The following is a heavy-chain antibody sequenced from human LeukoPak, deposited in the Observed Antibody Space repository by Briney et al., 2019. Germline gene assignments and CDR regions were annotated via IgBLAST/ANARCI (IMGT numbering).Heavy chain of an antibody. V-gene: IGHV3-21*01. D-gene: IGHD2/OR15-2a*01. CDR3: ARYLDGNSYHDAFDI. J-gene: IGHJ3*02. CDR1: VFTFSTYN. Sequence: GGSLRLSCAVSVFTFSTYNMNWVRQAPGKGLEWVSSITSSSSYTFYADSLKGRFTISRDNAKNSLYLQMNSLRAEDTAIYYCARYLDGNSYHDAFDIWGRGTMLTLSS. CDR2: ITSSSSYT.